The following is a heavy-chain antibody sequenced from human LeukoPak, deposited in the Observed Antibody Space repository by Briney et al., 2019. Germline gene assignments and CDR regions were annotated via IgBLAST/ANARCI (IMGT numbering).Heavy chain of an antibody. CDR2: IYSAGTT. CDR3: ARWEGIA. V-gene: IGHV3-53*01. J-gene: IGHJ4*02. CDR1: GFTVSSNY. D-gene: IGHD6-13*01. Sequence: QSGGSLRLSCAASGFTVSSNYMTWVRQAPGKGLEWVSVIYSAGTTYYADSVKGRFTMSRDTSKNTLYLQINSLRAEDTAVYYCARWEGIAWGQGTLVTVSS.